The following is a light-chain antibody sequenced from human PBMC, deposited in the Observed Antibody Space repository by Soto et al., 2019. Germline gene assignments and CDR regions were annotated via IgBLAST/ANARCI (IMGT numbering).Light chain of an antibody. CDR2: DVS. J-gene: IGKJ1*01. V-gene: IGKV3-15*01. Sequence: EVVLTQSPGTLSLSPGDRATLSCRASQSVSTYFAWYQQKPGQAPRLLIYDVSSLQSGVPSRFSGSGSGTEFTLTISSLQPDDFATYYCQHYKMYSPWTFGQGTKVDIK. CDR1: QSVSTY. CDR3: QHYKMYSPWT.